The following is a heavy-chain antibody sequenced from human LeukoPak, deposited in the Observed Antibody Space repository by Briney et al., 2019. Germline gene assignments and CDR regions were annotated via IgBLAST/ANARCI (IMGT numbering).Heavy chain of an antibody. Sequence: GASVKVSCKASGYTFTSYGTSWVRQAPGQGLEWMGWISGYNGNTNYAQKLQGRVTTTTDTSTSTAYMELRSLRSDDTAVYYCARDWCTNGVCPLSYMDVWGQGTTVTVSS. CDR2: ISGYNGNT. CDR3: ARDWCTNGVCPLSYMDV. V-gene: IGHV1-18*01. CDR1: GYTFTSYG. J-gene: IGHJ6*02. D-gene: IGHD2-8*01.